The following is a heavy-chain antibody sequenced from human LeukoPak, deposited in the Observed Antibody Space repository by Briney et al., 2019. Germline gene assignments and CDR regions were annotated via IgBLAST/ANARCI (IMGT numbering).Heavy chain of an antibody. V-gene: IGHV3-48*02. CDR1: GFAFDIYS. CDR2: ISSSSGTI. Sequence: PGGSLRLSCAASGFAFDIYSMNWVRQAPGKGLEWVSYISSSSGTIYYADSVKGRFTISRDNAKNSLYLQMSSLRDEDTAVYYCARPLRGSGGLLHEYWGQGTLVTVSS. CDR3: ARPLRGSGGLLHEY. D-gene: IGHD2-15*01. J-gene: IGHJ4*02.